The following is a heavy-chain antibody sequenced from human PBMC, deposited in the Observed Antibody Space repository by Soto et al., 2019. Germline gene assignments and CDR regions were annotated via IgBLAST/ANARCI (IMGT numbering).Heavy chain of an antibody. CDR3: AKDLRYSGYQWTFDY. D-gene: IGHD5-12*01. CDR2: ISGSGGST. Sequence: PGGSLRLSCAASGSTISSYAMSWVRQAPGKGLEWVSAISGSGGSTYYADSVKGRFTISRDNSKNTLYLQMNSLRAEDTAVYYCAKDLRYSGYQWTFDYCGQRTLVTVSS. J-gene: IGHJ4*02. CDR1: GSTISSYA. V-gene: IGHV3-23*01.